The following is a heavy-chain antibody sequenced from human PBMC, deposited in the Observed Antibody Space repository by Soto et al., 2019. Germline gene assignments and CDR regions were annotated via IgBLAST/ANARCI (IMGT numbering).Heavy chain of an antibody. CDR2: IYHSGST. V-gene: IGHV4-38-2*02. CDR1: GYSISSGYY. J-gene: IGHJ5*02. D-gene: IGHD3-3*01. Sequence: SETLSLTCAVSGYSISSGYYWGWIRQPPGKGLEWIGSIYHSGSTYYNPSLKSRVTISVDTSKNQFSLKLSSVTAADTAVYYCAREGIRFLEWLAGWFDPWGQGTLVTVSS. CDR3: AREGIRFLEWLAGWFDP.